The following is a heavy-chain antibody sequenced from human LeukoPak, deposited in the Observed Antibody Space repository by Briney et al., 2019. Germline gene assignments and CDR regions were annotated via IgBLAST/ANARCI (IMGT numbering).Heavy chain of an antibody. D-gene: IGHD5-18*01. V-gene: IGHV3-30*18. CDR1: GFTFSSYA. J-gene: IGHJ4*02. Sequence: GGSLRLSCAASGFTFSSYAMSWVRQAPGKGLEWVAVISYDGSNKYYADSVKGRFTISRDNSKNTLYLQMNSLRAEDTAVYYCAKDTPHGYSYGPVDYWGQGTLVTVSS. CDR2: ISYDGSNK. CDR3: AKDTPHGYSYGPVDY.